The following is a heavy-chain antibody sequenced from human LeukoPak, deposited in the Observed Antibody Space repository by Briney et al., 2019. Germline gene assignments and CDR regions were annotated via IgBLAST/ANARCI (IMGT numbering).Heavy chain of an antibody. CDR3: STRELRYYGSGTYPVAFDI. CDR1: GFTFSNAW. V-gene: IGHV3-15*01. Sequence: GGSLRLSCAASGFTFSNAWMNWVRQAPGKGLEWVGRIRSNTDSGTTDYAAPVKGRLTISRDDSINTLYLRLNGLKTADTAVYYCSTRELRYYGSGTYPVAFDIWGQGTMVTVSS. J-gene: IGHJ3*02. D-gene: IGHD3-10*01. CDR2: IRSNTDSGTT.